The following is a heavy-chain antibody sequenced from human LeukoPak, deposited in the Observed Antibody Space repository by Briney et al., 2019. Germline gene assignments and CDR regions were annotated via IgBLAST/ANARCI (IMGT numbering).Heavy chain of an antibody. V-gene: IGHV3-53*01. J-gene: IGHJ4*02. Sequence: PGGSLRLSCAASGFTVSSNYMSWVRQAPGKGLEWVSVIYSGGSTYYADSVKGRFTISRDISKNKLYLQMNSLSAEDTAVYYCARGSWNYPFGYWGQGTLVTVSS. CDR2: IYSGGST. CDR3: ARGSWNYPFGY. D-gene: IGHD1-7*01. CDR1: GFTVSSNY.